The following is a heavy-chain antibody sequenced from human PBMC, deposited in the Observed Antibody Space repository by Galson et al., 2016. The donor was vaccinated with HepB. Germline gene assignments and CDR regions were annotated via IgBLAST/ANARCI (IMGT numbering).Heavy chain of an antibody. J-gene: IGHJ6*03. Sequence: SETLSLTCIVSGGSISSDYYWGWIRQPPGRGLEWIGSIYSSEDTYYNPSLQRRVTISVDTPKNQFSLRLDSVTAADTGLYYCATGIVVAGKYYYHYMDVWGKGTTVTVSS. CDR2: IYSSEDT. CDR3: ATGIVVAGKYYYHYMDV. CDR1: GGSISSDYY. D-gene: IGHD6-19*01. V-gene: IGHV4-39*01.